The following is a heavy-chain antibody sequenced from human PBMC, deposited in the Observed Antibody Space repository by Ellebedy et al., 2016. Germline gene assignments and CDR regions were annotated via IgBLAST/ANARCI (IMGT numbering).Heavy chain of an antibody. CDR1: GGSISGYY. CDR2: IYSSGHT. Sequence: SETLSLTCIVSGGSISGYYWSWIRQSPGKGLEWIGYIYSSGHTRYNPSLRSRVSISVDTYKNQFSLMVNPVTAADTAVYYCARLGPGSTTMTTGAAFDIWGQGTMVTVSS. V-gene: IGHV4-59*12. J-gene: IGHJ3*02. D-gene: IGHD4-17*01. CDR3: ARLGPGSTTMTTGAAFDI.